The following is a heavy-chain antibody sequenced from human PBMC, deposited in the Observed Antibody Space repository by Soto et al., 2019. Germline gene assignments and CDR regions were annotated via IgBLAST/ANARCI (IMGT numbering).Heavy chain of an antibody. Sequence: GGSLRLSCAASGFTFSNAWMSWVRQAPGKGLEWVAVIWYDGSKTYYVESVKGRFTISRDNSKNTLYLQMNSLRAEDTAVYCCARDLGSTNYYFDYCGLGTLVTVSS. V-gene: IGHV3-33*08. J-gene: IGHJ4*02. D-gene: IGHD5-12*01. CDR2: IWYDGSKT. CDR1: GFTFSNAW. CDR3: ARDLGSTNYYFDY.